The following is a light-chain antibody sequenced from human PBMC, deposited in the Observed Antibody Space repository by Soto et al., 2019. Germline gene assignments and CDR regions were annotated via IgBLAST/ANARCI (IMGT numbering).Light chain of an antibody. V-gene: IGKV3-20*01. CDR1: QSVSSSY. CDR2: GAS. CDR3: QQYGSSPLT. J-gene: IGKJ4*01. Sequence: IVLTHSPGTLSLSPGERATLSCRASQSVSSSYLAWYQQKPGQAPRLLIYGASSRATGIPDRFSGSGSVTDFTLTISRLEPEAFAVYYCQQYGSSPLTFGGGTKVEIK.